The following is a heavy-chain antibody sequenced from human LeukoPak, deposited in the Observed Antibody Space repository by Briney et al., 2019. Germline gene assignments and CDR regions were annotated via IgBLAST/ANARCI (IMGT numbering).Heavy chain of an antibody. J-gene: IGHJ4*02. D-gene: IGHD2-21*02. CDR3: ARGATYGGGGCSVYLDY. Sequence: SETLSLTCTVCGGSISGYYWVWMRQPAGKRPEYIGRVYSSGGGTNYTPSLKSRVTMSVDTSKNQFSMKLRSVTAADTALYYCARGATYGGGGCSVYLDYWGQGTLVTVSS. CDR2: VYSSGGGT. V-gene: IGHV4-4*07. CDR1: GGSISGYY.